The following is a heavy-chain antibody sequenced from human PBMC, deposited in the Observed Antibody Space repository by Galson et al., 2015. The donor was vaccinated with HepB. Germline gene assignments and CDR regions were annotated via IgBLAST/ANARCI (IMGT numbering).Heavy chain of an antibody. CDR1: GFTFSSYG. J-gene: IGHJ2*01. CDR2: ISYDGSNK. CDR3: AKAGRPLRAPNRGGYFDL. Sequence: SLRLSCAASGFTFSSYGMHWVRQAPGKGLEWVAVISYDGSNKYYADSVKGRFTISRDNSKNTLYLQMNSLRAEDTAVYYCAKAGRPLRAPNRGGYFDLWGRGTLVTVSS. D-gene: IGHD1-14*01. V-gene: IGHV3-30*18.